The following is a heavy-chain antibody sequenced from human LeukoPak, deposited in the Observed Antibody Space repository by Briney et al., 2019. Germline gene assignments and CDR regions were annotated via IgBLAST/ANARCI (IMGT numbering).Heavy chain of an antibody. V-gene: IGHV4-4*07. Sequence: SETLSLTCTVSGASITRYYWNWIRQPAGKGLEWIGRVYSSGNTNYNPSLKSRVTISVDTSKNQFSLKLSSVTAADTAVYYCARDLRGTMIVVPGAFDIWGQGTMVTVSS. CDR3: ARDLRGTMIVVPGAFDI. D-gene: IGHD3-22*01. CDR2: VYSSGNT. CDR1: GASITRYY. J-gene: IGHJ3*02.